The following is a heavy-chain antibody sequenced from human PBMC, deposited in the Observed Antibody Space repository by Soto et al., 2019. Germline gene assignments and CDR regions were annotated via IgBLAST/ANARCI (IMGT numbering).Heavy chain of an antibody. CDR1: GYTFNSYG. Sequence: SVKVSCKTSGYTFNSYGVSWVRQAPGQGLEWMGGIIPIFGTANYAQKFQGRVTTTADESTSTAYMELSSLRSEDTAVYYCASTPSLVVTAIRYFDYWGQGTLVTVSS. D-gene: IGHD2-21*02. J-gene: IGHJ4*02. V-gene: IGHV1-69*13. CDR3: ASTPSLVVTAIRYFDY. CDR2: IIPIFGTA.